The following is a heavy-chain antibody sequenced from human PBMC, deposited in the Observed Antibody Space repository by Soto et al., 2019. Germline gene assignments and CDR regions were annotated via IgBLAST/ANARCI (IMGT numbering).Heavy chain of an antibody. CDR1: GYTLTELS. Sequence: ASVNVSCTVSGYTLTELSMHWVRQAPGKGLEWMGGFDPEDGETIYAQKFQGRVTMTEDTSTDTAYMELSSLRSEDTAVYYCATSVLPEVVILRGNYFDYWGQGTLVTVSS. D-gene: IGHD3-22*01. J-gene: IGHJ4*02. CDR2: FDPEDGET. V-gene: IGHV1-24*01. CDR3: ATSVLPEVVILRGNYFDY.